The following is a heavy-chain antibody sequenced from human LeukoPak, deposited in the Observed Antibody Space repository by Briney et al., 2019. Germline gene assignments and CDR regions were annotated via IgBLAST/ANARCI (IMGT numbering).Heavy chain of an antibody. CDR1: GFTFSTYW. D-gene: IGHD4-11*01. CDR2: IKQDGSEE. J-gene: IGHJ3*02. CDR3: AAESTVSTGAFDM. V-gene: IGHV3-7*01. Sequence: GGSLRLSCTASGFTFSTYWMNWVRQAPGKGLEWVANIKQDGSEEYYVDSVKGRFTISRDNAKNSLYLQMNSLRAEDTAVYYCAAESTVSTGAFDMWGQGTMVTVSS.